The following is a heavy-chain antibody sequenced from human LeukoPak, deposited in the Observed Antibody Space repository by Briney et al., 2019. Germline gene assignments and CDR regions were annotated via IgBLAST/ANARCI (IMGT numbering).Heavy chain of an antibody. D-gene: IGHD3-16*02. V-gene: IGHV4-61*02. CDR1: GNSISSGDNY. J-gene: IGHJ4*02. Sequence: KPSETLSLTCTVSGNSISSGDNYWSWIRQPAGKGLEWIGRIYTSGSTNYNPSLKSRVTISGDTSKNQFSLRLSSVTAADTAVYYCAREIVTRAFDYWGQGTLVTVSS. CDR2: IYTSGST. CDR3: AREIVTRAFDY.